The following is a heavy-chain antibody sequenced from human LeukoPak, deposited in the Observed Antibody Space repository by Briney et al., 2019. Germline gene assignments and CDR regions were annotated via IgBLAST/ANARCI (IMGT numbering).Heavy chain of an antibody. CDR1: GFAFSSYW. D-gene: IGHD5-24*01. V-gene: IGHV3-7*01. CDR3: AREQSVDGYNAPFDY. Sequence: PGGSLRLSCAASGFAFSSYWMSWVRQAPGKGLEWVANIKQDGSEKYYVDSVKGRFTISRDNAKNSLYLQMNSLRAEDTAVYYCAREQSVDGYNAPFDYWGQGTLVTVSS. CDR2: IKQDGSEK. J-gene: IGHJ4*02.